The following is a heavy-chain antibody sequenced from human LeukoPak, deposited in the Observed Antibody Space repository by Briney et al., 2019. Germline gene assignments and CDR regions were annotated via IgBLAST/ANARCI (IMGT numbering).Heavy chain of an antibody. V-gene: IGHV3-9*01. Sequence: GGSLRPSCAASGFTFDDYAMHWVRQAPGKGLEWVSGISWNSGSIGYADSVKGRFTISRDNAKNSLYLQMNSLRAEDTALYYCAKAPGIAAAGIFDHWGQGTLVTVSS. CDR3: AKAPGIAAAGIFDH. CDR2: ISWNSGSI. D-gene: IGHD6-13*01. J-gene: IGHJ4*02. CDR1: GFTFDDYA.